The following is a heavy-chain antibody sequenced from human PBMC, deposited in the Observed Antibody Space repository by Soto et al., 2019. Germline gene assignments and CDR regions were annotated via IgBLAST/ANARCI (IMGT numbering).Heavy chain of an antibody. CDR3: AREGYNWNYEPHFNYGRDV. CDR2: INSDGSST. J-gene: IGHJ6*02. CDR1: GFTFSSYW. D-gene: IGHD1-7*01. Sequence: GGSLRLSCAASGFTFSSYWMHWVRQAPGKGLVWVSRINSDGSSTSYADSVKGRFTISRDNAKNTLYLQMNSLRAEDTAVYYCAREGYNWNYEPHFNYGRDVWGQGTTVTVSS. V-gene: IGHV3-74*01.